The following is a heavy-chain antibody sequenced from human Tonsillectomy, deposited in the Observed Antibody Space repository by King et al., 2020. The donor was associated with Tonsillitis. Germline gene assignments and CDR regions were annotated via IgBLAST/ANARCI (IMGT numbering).Heavy chain of an antibody. CDR2: IRSKAYGETT. D-gene: IGHD3-9*01. CDR1: GFTFGDYA. V-gene: IGHV3-49*05. Sequence: EGQLVQSGGGLVKPGRSLRLSCIASGFTFGDYAMSWFRQAPGKGLEWVGFIRSKAYGETTEYAASVKGRFTISRDDSKSIAYLQMNSLKTEDTAVFYCTRRTYYDSLTAYYSPPNWYFDLWGRGTLVTVSS. J-gene: IGHJ2*01. CDR3: TRRTYYDSLTAYYSPPNWYFDL.